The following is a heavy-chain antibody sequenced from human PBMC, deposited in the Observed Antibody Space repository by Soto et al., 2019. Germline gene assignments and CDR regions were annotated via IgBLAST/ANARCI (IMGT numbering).Heavy chain of an antibody. Sequence: PGGSLRLSCVASRFTFSGYGMHWVRQAPGKGLEWVALISYYGSNKFYADSVKGRFTISRDNSDNTLHLQMNSLRDDDTAIYYCAKRRLNTITSLSDWWGQGVQVTVSS. V-gene: IGHV3-30*18. D-gene: IGHD3-16*02. CDR2: ISYYGSNK. J-gene: IGHJ1*01. CDR1: RFTFSGYG. CDR3: AKRRLNTITSLSDW.